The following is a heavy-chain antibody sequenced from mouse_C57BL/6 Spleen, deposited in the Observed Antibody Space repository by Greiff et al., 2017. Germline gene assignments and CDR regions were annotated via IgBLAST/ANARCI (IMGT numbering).Heavy chain of an antibody. D-gene: IGHD2-3*01. V-gene: IGHV1-75*01. CDR1: GYTFTDYY. CDR2: IFPGSGST. CDR3: ARSETRPFYDPFAY. Sequence: VKVVESGPELVKPGASVKISCKASGYTFTDYYINWVKQRPGQGLEWIGWIFPGSGSTYYNEKFKGKATLTVDKSSSTAYMLLSSLTSEDSAVYFCARSETRPFYDPFAYWGQGTLVTVSA. J-gene: IGHJ3*01.